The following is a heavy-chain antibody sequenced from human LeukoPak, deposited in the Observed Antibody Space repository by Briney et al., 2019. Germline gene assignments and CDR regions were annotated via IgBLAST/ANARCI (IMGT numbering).Heavy chain of an antibody. D-gene: IGHD1-26*01. CDR2: ISTSGST. Sequence: SETLSLTCTVSGGSVNTYYWSWIRQSAGKGLEWIGHISTSGSTTYNPSLKSRVTMSVDTSKNQFSLKLSSVTAADTAVYHCAREATIVGATIIWGQGTLVTVSS. V-gene: IGHV4-4*07. CDR3: AREATIVGATII. CDR1: GGSVNTYY. J-gene: IGHJ4*02.